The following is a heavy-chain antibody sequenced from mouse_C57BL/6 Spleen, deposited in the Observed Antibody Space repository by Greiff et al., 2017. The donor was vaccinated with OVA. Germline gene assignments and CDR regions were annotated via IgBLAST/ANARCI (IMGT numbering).Heavy chain of an antibody. D-gene: IGHD4-1*01. CDR1: GYTFTSYW. V-gene: IGHV1-64*01. CDR3: AFELGSYWYFDV. Sequence: VQLHQPGAELVKPGASVKLSCKASGYTFTSYWMHWVKQRPGQGLEWIGMIHPNSGSTNYNEKFKSKATLTVDKSSSTAYMQLSSLTSEDSAVYYCAFELGSYWYFDVWGTGTTVTVSS. CDR2: IHPNSGST. J-gene: IGHJ1*03.